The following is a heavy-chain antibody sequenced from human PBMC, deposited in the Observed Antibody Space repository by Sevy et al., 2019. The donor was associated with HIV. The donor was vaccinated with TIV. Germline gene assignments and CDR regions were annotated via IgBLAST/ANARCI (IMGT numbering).Heavy chain of an antibody. CDR2: ITWNSGSI. J-gene: IGHJ4*01. Sequence: GGSLRLSCAASRFTFDDYAMHWVRQAPGKGLEWVSGITWNSGSIGYADSVKGRFTISRDNAKNSLYLQMNSLRAEDTALYYCAKGGGWLQPYFDYWGQGTLVTVSS. CDR3: AKGGGWLQPYFDY. CDR1: RFTFDDYA. V-gene: IGHV3-9*01. D-gene: IGHD5-12*01.